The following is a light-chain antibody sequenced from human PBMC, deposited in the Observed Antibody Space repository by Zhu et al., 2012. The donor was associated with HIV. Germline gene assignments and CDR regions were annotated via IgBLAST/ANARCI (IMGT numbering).Light chain of an antibody. CDR2: GAS. CDR1: QGISSY. Sequence: DIQLTQSPSFLSASVGDRVTITCRASQGISSYLAWYQQKPGKVPKLLIFGASTLQGGVPSRFSGSGSGTEFTLTVSSLQPEDFATYYCQQLNRHPLTF. CDR3: QQLNRHPLT. V-gene: IGKV1-9*01. J-gene: IGKJ5*01.